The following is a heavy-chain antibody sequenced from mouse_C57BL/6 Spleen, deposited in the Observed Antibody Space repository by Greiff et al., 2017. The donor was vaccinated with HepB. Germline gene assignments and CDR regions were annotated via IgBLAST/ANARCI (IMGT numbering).Heavy chain of an antibody. V-gene: IGHV5-4*01. J-gene: IGHJ3*01. CDR2: ISDGGSYT. Sequence: EVNVVESGGGLVKPGGSLKLSCAASGFTFSSYAMSWVRQTPEKRLEWVATISDGGSYTYYPDNVKGRFTISRDNAKNNLYLQMSHLKSEDTAMYYCAREEGMITPWFAYWGQGTLVTVSA. D-gene: IGHD2-4*01. CDR1: GFTFSSYA. CDR3: AREEGMITPWFAY.